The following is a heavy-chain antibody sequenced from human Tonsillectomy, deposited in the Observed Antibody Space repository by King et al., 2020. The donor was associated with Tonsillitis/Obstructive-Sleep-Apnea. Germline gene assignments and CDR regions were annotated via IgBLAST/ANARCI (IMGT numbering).Heavy chain of an antibody. V-gene: IGHV4-59*01. D-gene: IGHD5-18*01. CDR3: ARALYSYGPIIDY. J-gene: IGHJ4*02. CDR2: IYYSGST. CDR1: GGSISSYY. Sequence: PLQESGPGLVKPSETLSLTCTVSGGSISSYYWSWIRQPPGKGLEWIGYIYYSGSTNYNPSLKSRVTISVDTSKNQFSLKLSSVTAADTAVYYCARALYSYGPIIDYWGQGTLVTVSS.